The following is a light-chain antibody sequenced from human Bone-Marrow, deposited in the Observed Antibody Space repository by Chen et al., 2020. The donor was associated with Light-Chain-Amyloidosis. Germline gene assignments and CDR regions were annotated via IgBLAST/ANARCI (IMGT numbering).Light chain of an antibody. J-gene: IGLJ3*02. V-gene: IGLV6-57*01. CDR3: QSYQGSSQGV. Sequence: NFMLTQPHSVSESPGKTVIISCTRSSGSIATNYVQWYQQRPGSYPTTVIYEDDQRPSGVPDRFSGAIDRSSNSASLTISGLKTEDEAGYYCQSYQGSSQGVFGGGTKLTVL. CDR1: SGSIATNY. CDR2: EDD.